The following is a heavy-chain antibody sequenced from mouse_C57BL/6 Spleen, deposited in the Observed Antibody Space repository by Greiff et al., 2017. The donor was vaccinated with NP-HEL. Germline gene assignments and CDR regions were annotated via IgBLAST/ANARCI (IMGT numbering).Heavy chain of an antibody. CDR3: ARICYYYGSSPCYGYFDV. V-gene: IGHV1-50*01. CDR1: GYTFTSYW. Sequence: QVQLQQSGAELVKPGASVKLSCKASGYTFTSYWMQWVKQRPGQGLEWIGEIDPSDSYTNYNQKFKGKATLTVDTSSSTAYMQLSSLTSEDSAVYYGARICYYYGSSPCYGYFDVWGTGTTVTVSS. D-gene: IGHD1-1*01. CDR2: IDPSDSYT. J-gene: IGHJ1*03.